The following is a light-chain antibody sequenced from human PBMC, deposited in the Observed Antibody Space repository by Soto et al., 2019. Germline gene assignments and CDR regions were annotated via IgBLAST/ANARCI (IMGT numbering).Light chain of an antibody. V-gene: IGKV3-15*01. CDR2: GAS. J-gene: IGKJ2*01. Sequence: EKVMTQSPATLSASPGERATLSCRASQSGTNNLAWYQQKPGQAPRLLIYGASTRATGIPARFSGSGSGTEFTLTISSLQSEDFAVYYCQHYNDWPYTFGQGTKLEIK. CDR1: QSGTNN. CDR3: QHYNDWPYT.